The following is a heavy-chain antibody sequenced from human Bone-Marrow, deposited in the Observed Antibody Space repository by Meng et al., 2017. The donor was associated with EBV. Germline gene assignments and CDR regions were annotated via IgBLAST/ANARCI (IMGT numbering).Heavy chain of an antibody. V-gene: IGHV4-4*02. J-gene: IGHJ4*02. Sequence: GQLQAPGPGLVKPSGTLSVTSVVTGASNSSKNWWSWVRQPPGKGLEWIGEIYHTGSTNYNPSLKGRVTISVDRSKSQLSLKVRSVTAADTAVYYCARRALAGDVSVYFDYWDQGTLVTVSS. D-gene: IGHD2-21*01. CDR1: GASNSSKNW. CDR3: ARRALAGDVSVYFDY. CDR2: IYHTGST.